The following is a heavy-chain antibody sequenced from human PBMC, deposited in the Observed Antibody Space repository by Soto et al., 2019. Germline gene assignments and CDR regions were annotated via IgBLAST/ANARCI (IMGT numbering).Heavy chain of an antibody. CDR2: IWSDGSNK. CDR1: GLKFSTYG. CDR3: ARVGLGWFGDLPSD. D-gene: IGHD3-10*01. Sequence: QVQLVESGGGVVQPGRSLRLACVASGLKFSTYGMHWVRQAPGKGLEWVAVIWSDGSNKYYTHSVKGRFTISRDNSKNTLYLQMSSLRVQDTAIYYCARVGLGWFGDLPSDWGQGTLVIVSS. V-gene: IGHV3-33*01. J-gene: IGHJ4*02.